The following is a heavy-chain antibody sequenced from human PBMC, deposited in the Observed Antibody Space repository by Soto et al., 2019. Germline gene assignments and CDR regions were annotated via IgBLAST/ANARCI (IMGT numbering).Heavy chain of an antibody. J-gene: IGHJ6*02. CDR2: IYYSGST. CDR1: GGSVISGSYY. V-gene: IGHV4-61*01. D-gene: IGHD2-2*01. Sequence: SETLSLTCTFSGGSVISGSYYWSWIRQPPGKGLEWIGYIYYSGSTNYNPSLKSRVTISVDTSKNQFSLKLSSVTAADTAVYYCARDLVDAYCSSTSCYPGYYYGMDVWGQGTTVTVSS. CDR3: ARDLVDAYCSSTSCYPGYYYGMDV.